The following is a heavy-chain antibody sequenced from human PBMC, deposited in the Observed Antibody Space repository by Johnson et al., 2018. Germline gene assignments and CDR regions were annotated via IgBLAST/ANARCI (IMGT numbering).Heavy chain of an antibody. J-gene: IGHJ6*03. CDR2: LSYDGSNN. CDR1: GFTFSSYA. CDR3: ARPNYGSGDYYYYYMDV. V-gene: IGHV3-30-3*01. Sequence: QVQLVQSGGGVVQPGRSLRLSCAASGFTFSSYAMHWVRQAPGKGLGWVAVLSYDGSNNYYADSVKGRFTISRDNSKNTLYLQMNSLRAEDTAVYYCARPNYGSGDYYYYYMDVWGKGTTVTVS. D-gene: IGHD3-10*01.